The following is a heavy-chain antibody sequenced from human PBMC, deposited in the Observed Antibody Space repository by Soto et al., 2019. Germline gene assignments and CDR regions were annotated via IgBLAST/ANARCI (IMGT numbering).Heavy chain of an antibody. J-gene: IGHJ4*02. V-gene: IGHV3-23*01. CDR2: ISGGGGNT. CDR1: GLTFSNYA. CDR3: AKERLGRGADY. Sequence: EVQLLESGGGLVQPGGSLRLYCAASGLTFSNYAMSWVRQTPGKGLEWVSTISGGGGNTYYPDSVKGRFTISRDNSKDTVYLQMNSLRAEYTAIYYCAKERLGRGADYWGQGALVTVTS.